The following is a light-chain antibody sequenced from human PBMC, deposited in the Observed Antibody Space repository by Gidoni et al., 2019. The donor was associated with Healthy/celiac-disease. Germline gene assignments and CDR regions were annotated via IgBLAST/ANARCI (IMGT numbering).Light chain of an antibody. CDR3: MQALQTPRT. Sequence: DIVITQSPLSLPVTPGEPASISCSASQSVLHSNGYNYLAWYLQKPGQSPQLLIYLGSNRASGVPDRFIGSGSCTDFTLKISRVEAEDVVVYYCMQALQTPRTFGQGTKVEIK. V-gene: IGKV2-28*01. J-gene: IGKJ1*01. CDR1: QSVLHSNGYNY. CDR2: LGS.